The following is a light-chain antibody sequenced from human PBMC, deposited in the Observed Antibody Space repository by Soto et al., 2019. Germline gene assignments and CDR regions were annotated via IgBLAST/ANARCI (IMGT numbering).Light chain of an antibody. J-gene: IGKJ5*01. CDR3: QQYNNWPFS. V-gene: IGKV3-15*01. CDR2: DVS. Sequence: EIVMTQSPATLSVSPGERATLSCRAGQGVTTNFAWYQQKSGQSPRLLIYDVSIRATGVPARVSGTGSETDFTLTISGLQSEDSAVYFCQQYNNWPFSFGQGTRLEIK. CDR1: QGVTTN.